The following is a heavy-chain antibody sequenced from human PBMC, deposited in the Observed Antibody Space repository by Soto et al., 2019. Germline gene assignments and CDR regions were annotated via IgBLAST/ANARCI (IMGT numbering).Heavy chain of an antibody. CDR2: IGAAGDT. D-gene: IGHD6-13*01. V-gene: IGHV3-13*01. Sequence: EVQLVESGGGLVQPGGSLRLSCAASGFTFSSYDMHWVRQATGKGLEWVSAIGAAGDTYYPDSVKGRFTISRENAKNSLYLQMNSLRAEDTAVYYCASGGWGSSWYEGGSRIDYWGQGTLVTVSS. CDR1: GFTFSSYD. CDR3: ASGGWGSSWYEGGSRIDY. J-gene: IGHJ4*02.